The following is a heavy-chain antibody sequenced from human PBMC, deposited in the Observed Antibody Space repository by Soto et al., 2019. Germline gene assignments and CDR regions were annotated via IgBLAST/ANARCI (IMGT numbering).Heavy chain of an antibody. CDR3: AAPLVVVTAPDAFDI. Sequence: ASVKVSCKSSGYTFTSYGISWVRQAPGQGLEWMGWISAYNGNTNYAQKLQERVTITTDMSTSTAYMELSSLRSEDTAVYYCAAPLVVVTAPDAFDIWGQGTRVTVSS. V-gene: IGHV1-18*01. D-gene: IGHD2-21*02. CDR1: GYTFTSYG. J-gene: IGHJ3*02. CDR2: ISAYNGNT.